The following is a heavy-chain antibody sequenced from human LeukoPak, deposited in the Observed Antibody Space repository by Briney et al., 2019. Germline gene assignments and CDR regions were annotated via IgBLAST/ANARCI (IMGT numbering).Heavy chain of an antibody. CDR1: GGTFSSYA. J-gene: IGHJ2*01. CDR2: IIPIFGTA. V-gene: IGHV1-69*06. CDR3: ARSPSNIWSGYKRVWYFDL. D-gene: IGHD3-3*01. Sequence: SVKVSCKASGGTFSSYAISWARQAPGQGLEWMGRIIPIFGTANYAQKFQGRVTITADKSTSTAYMELSSLRSEDTAVYYCARSPSNIWSGYKRVWYFDLWGRGTLVTVSS.